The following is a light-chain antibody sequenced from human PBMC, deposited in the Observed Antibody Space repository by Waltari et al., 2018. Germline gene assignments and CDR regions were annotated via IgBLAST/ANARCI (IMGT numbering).Light chain of an antibody. CDR1: SSDVGGYIF. CDR3: SSYATGSNSV. Sequence: QSALTQPASVSGSPGQSITISCTGTSSDVGGYIFVSWYKHHPGKAPKRMIYSVNNRPCGVSVRFSGSKSCNTASLTISGLQAEDEADYYCSSYATGSNSVFGSGTKVTVL. J-gene: IGLJ1*01. CDR2: SVN. V-gene: IGLV2-14*03.